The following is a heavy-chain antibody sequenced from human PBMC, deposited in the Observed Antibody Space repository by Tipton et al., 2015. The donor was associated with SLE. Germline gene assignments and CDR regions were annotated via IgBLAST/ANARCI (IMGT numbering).Heavy chain of an antibody. CDR3: AKDRSLVGDAFDI. CDR1: AFTFDDYA. V-gene: IGHV3-9*01. Sequence: SLRLSCAASAFTFDDYAMHWVRQAPGKGLEWVSGISWNSGSIGYADSVKGRFTISRDNAKNSLYLQMNSLRAEDTALYYCAKDRSLVGDAFDIWGQGTMVTVSS. CDR2: ISWNSGSI. J-gene: IGHJ3*02. D-gene: IGHD2-2*01.